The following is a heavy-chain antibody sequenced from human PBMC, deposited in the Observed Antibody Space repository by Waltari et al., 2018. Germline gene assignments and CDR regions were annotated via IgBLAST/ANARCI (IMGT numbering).Heavy chain of an antibody. CDR3: ARGNTKYGMDV. Sequence: EVRLVESGGGLVQPGGSLRLSCAASSFNVSSYYMNWVRQAPGKGLEWVSILYHAGNTYYADSVKGRFTFSRDNSKNTLYLQMNSLRAEDTAVYYCARGNTKYGMDVWGQGTTVTVSS. V-gene: IGHV3-53*01. CDR1: SFNVSSYY. J-gene: IGHJ6*02. D-gene: IGHD3-10*01. CDR2: LYHAGNT.